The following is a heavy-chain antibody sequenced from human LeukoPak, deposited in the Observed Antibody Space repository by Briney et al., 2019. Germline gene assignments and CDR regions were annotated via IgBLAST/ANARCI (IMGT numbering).Heavy chain of an antibody. CDR1: GFTFDDYA. CDR3: AKDIRVVLGGGYFDY. D-gene: IGHD3-22*01. J-gene: IGHJ4*02. V-gene: IGHV3-9*01. CDR2: ISWNSGSI. Sequence: GRSLRLSCAVSGFTFDDYAMHWVRQAPGKGLEWVSGISWNSGSIGYADSVKGRFTISRDNAKNSLYLQMNSLRAEDTALYYCAKDIRVVLGGGYFDYWGQGTLVTVSS.